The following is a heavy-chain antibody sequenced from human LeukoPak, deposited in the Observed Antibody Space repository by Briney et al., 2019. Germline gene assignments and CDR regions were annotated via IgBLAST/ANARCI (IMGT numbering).Heavy chain of an antibody. CDR1: VYTFTNYV. CDR2: MNPNSGNT. J-gene: IGHJ6*02. CDR3: ARGYAMDV. Sequence: ASVTVSCKSSVYTFTNYVINWVRQAPAQGLEWLGWMNPNSGNTGYAQKFQGRVSMTRNTSISTAYTEMSGLRSDDTAVYYCARGYAMDVWGQGTTVTVSS. V-gene: IGHV1-8*01.